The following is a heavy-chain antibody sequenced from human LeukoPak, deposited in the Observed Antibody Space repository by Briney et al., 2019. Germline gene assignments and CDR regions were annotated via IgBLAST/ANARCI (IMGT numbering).Heavy chain of an antibody. CDR1: GFTFSRYW. CDR3: GRYPPDYGDPPPY. Sequence: GGSLRLSCAASGFTFSRYWMSWVRQAPGKGLEGGANINQDGTAKDYVDSVRGRFTISRDNAKSSVYLQMNSLRVEDTAVYYCGRYPPDYGDPPPYWGQGTLVTVSS. V-gene: IGHV3-7*01. D-gene: IGHD4-17*01. J-gene: IGHJ4*02. CDR2: INQDGTAK.